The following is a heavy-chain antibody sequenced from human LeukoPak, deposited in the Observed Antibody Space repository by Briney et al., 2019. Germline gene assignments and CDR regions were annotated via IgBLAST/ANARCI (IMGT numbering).Heavy chain of an antibody. CDR1: GFTFSSYG. D-gene: IGHD3-10*01. J-gene: IGHJ4*02. V-gene: IGHV3-30*02. CDR3: AKDGKYGSGSLDY. CDR2: IRYDGSNK. Sequence: GGSLRLSCAASGFTFSSYGMHWVRQAPGKGLEWVAFIRYDGSNKYYADSVKGRFTISRDNSKNTLYLQMNSLRAEDTAMYYCAKDGKYGSGSLDYWGQGTLVTVSS.